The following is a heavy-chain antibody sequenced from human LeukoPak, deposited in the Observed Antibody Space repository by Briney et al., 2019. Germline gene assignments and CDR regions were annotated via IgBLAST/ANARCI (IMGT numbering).Heavy chain of an antibody. J-gene: IGHJ3*02. CDR1: GFTFSSYE. V-gene: IGHV3-48*03. CDR2: ISSSGSTI. Sequence: GGSLRLSCAASGFTFSSYEMNWVRQAPGKGLEWVSYISSSGSTIYYADSVKGRFTISRDNAKNSLYLQMNSLGAEDTAVYYCARGNDYGDYGYDAFDIWGQGTMVTVSS. CDR3: ARGNDYGDYGYDAFDI. D-gene: IGHD4-17*01.